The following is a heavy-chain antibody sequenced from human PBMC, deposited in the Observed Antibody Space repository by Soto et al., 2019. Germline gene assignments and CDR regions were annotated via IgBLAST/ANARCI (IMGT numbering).Heavy chain of an antibody. CDR3: ARDLMTIAVAGTDFDY. D-gene: IGHD6-19*01. V-gene: IGHV3-23*01. Sequence: VGSLRLSCAASGFTFSSYAMSWVRQAPGKGLEWVSAISGSGGSTYYADSVKGRFTISRDNSKNTLYLQMNSLRAEDTAVYYCARDLMTIAVAGTDFDYWGQGTLVSVSS. J-gene: IGHJ4*02. CDR1: GFTFSSYA. CDR2: ISGSGGST.